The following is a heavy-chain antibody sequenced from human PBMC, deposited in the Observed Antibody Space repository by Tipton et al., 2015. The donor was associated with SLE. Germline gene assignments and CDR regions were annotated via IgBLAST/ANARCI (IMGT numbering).Heavy chain of an antibody. V-gene: IGHV4-38-2*01. CDR3: ARGGSSGTHFDY. J-gene: IGHJ4*02. CDR2: IYHSGST. D-gene: IGHD3-22*01. Sequence: GSLRLSCAVSGYSISSGYYWGWIRQPPGKGLEWIGSIYHSGSTYYNPSLKSRVTTSVDTSKNQFSLKLSSVTAADTAVYYCARGGSSGTHFDYWGQGTLVTVSS. CDR1: GYSISSGYY.